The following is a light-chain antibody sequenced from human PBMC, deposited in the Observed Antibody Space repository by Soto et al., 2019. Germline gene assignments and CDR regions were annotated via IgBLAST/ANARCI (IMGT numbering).Light chain of an antibody. V-gene: IGKV3-11*01. Sequence: EVVLTQSPATLSLSRGERATLSCRASQTLANYLAWYQQRPGQAPRLLIYDASNRATGIPARFSGSGSGTDFPLTISSLEPEDSAVYYCQQRSDSYTFGQGTPLEIK. CDR1: QTLANY. J-gene: IGKJ2*01. CDR2: DAS. CDR3: QQRSDSYT.